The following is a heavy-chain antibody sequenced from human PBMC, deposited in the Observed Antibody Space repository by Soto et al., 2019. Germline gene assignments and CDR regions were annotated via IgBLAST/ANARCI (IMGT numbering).Heavy chain of an antibody. CDR1: GYSFTGYF. CDR3: ARDPRLYSAGSEPTSDY. Sequence: QVQLVQSGAEVKKPGASVKVSCKTSGYSFTGYFIHWVRQAPGQGLEWMAWINPGSGATNYAQEFQGRVTLTRDTSIATVYMELSRLRSDDTAVYYCARDPRLYSAGSEPTSDYWGQGTLVTVSS. CDR2: INPGSGAT. D-gene: IGHD1-26*01. V-gene: IGHV1-2*02. J-gene: IGHJ4*02.